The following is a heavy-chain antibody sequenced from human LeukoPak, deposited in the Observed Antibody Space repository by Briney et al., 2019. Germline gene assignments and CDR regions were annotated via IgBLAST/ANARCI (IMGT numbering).Heavy chain of an antibody. V-gene: IGHV3-30-3*01. CDR1: GFTFSNYA. D-gene: IGHD5-12*01. CDR3: ARDHAADIVATGEDY. Sequence: GRSLRLSCAASGFTFSNYAMHWVRPAPGKGLEWVAVISYDGHYKYYADSVKGRFTISRDNSRNTLYLQMNSLRGEDTAVYYCARDHAADIVATGEDYWGQGTLVTVSS. J-gene: IGHJ4*02. CDR2: ISYDGHYK.